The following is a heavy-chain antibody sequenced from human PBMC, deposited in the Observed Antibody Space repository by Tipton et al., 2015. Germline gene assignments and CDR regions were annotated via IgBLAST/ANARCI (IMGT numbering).Heavy chain of an antibody. CDR2: TYPGDSDT. CDR3: ARHVSFYYDTHGYDALDI. J-gene: IGHJ3*02. CDR1: GYTFTNYW. Sequence: VQLVQSGAEVKKPGESLKISCKGSGYTFTNYWIGWVRQMPGKGLEWMGITYPGDSDTRYSSTFEGQVTISADKSISTAYLQWSSLKASDTAMYYCARHVSFYYDTHGYDALDIWAQGTRVTVSS. D-gene: IGHD3-22*01. V-gene: IGHV5-51*01.